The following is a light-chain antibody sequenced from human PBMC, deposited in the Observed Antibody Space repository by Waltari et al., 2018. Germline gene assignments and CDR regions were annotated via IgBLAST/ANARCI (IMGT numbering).Light chain of an antibody. CDR3: QQFNSYPDT. J-gene: IGKJ2*01. Sequence: AIQLTQSPSSMSASVGDRVTITCRASQGISSALAWYQQKPGKAPKLLIYDASSLESGVPSRFSGSGTGTDFTLTISSLQPEDFATYYCQQFNSYPDTFGQGTKLEIK. V-gene: IGKV1-13*02. CDR2: DAS. CDR1: QGISSA.